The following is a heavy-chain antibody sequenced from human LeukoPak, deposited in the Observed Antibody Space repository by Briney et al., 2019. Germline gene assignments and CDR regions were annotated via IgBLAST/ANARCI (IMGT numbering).Heavy chain of an antibody. CDR3: ARHTDVLTGRY. CDR2: FYYSGST. CDR1: GGSINTSPYY. Sequence: KPSETLSLTCIVSGGSINTSPYYWGWIRQPPGKGLEWIESFYYSGSTYYNPSLKSRVTISADRSKNQLSLKLSSVTAADTAVYYCARHTDVLTGRYWGQGTLVTVSS. V-gene: IGHV4-39*01. J-gene: IGHJ4*02. D-gene: IGHD3-9*01.